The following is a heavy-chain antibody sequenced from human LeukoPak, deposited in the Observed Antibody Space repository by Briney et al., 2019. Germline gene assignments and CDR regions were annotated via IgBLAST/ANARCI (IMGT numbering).Heavy chain of an antibody. CDR1: GGSISSYY. Sequence: SETLSLTCTVSGGSISSYYWSWIRQPPGKGLEWIGYIYYSGSTNYNPSLKSRVTISVDTSKNQFSLKLSSVTAADTAVYYCARDQRRLRDFWSGPTNYYYGMDVWGQGTTVTVSS. CDR3: ARDQRRLRDFWSGPTNYYYGMDV. V-gene: IGHV4-59*01. CDR2: IYYSGST. J-gene: IGHJ6*02. D-gene: IGHD3-3*01.